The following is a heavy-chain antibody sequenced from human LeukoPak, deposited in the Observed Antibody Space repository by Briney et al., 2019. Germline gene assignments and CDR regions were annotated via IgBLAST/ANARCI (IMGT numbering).Heavy chain of an antibody. D-gene: IGHD2-15*01. Sequence: GGSLRLSCAASGFTFSSYSMNWVRQAPGRGLEWVSSISSSINYIYYVDSVKGRFTISRDNAKNSPFLQMNSLRAEDTAVYFCARSKPWGYCSGGSCYPTYYYYYYMDVWGKGTTVTVSS. CDR3: ARSKPWGYCSGGSCYPTYYYYYYMDV. V-gene: IGHV3-21*01. CDR1: GFTFSSYS. CDR2: ISSSINYI. J-gene: IGHJ6*03.